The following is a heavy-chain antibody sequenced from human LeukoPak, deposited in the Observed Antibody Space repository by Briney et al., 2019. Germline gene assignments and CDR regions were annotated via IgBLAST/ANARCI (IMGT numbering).Heavy chain of an antibody. CDR1: GFTFNDYA. J-gene: IGHJ4*02. Sequence: GGSLRLSCAASGFTFNDYAMHWVRQAPGKGLEWVSLITWDGGSTYYADSVKGRFTISRDNSKNSLYLQMNSLRAEDTALYYCTKGQVMINDDFDYWGQGTLVTVSS. CDR2: ITWDGGST. CDR3: TKGQVMINDDFDY. V-gene: IGHV3-43D*03. D-gene: IGHD3-16*01.